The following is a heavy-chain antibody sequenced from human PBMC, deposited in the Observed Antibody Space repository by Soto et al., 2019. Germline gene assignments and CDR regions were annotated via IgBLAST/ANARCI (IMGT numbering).Heavy chain of an antibody. V-gene: IGHV3-23*01. J-gene: IGHJ4*02. CDR3: AKDQGSSWYEIDY. D-gene: IGHD6-13*01. CDR1: GFTFSNYA. Sequence: EVQLLESGGGLVQPGGSLRLSCAASGFTFSNYAVTWVSQAPGKGLEWVSTISGSGGSTYYADSVKGRFTISRDNSKNPLYLQMNSLRAEDTAVYYCAKDQGSSWYEIDYWGQGTLFTVSS. CDR2: ISGSGGST.